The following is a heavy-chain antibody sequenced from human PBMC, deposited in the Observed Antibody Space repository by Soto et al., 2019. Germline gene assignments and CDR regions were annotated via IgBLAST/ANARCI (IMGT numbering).Heavy chain of an antibody. CDR1: GFTFDDNA. V-gene: IGHV3-9*01. CDR3: AISQDRGGRTTFIY. J-gene: IGHJ4*02. Sequence: GGSLRLSXAVSGFTFDDNAMHWVRQAPEKGLEWVSGINWKSDIGYADSVKGRFTISRDNAESSLYLQMNSLRAEDTALYYCAISQDRGGRTTFIYWGQGTQVTVSS. CDR2: INWKSDI. D-gene: IGHD3-16*01.